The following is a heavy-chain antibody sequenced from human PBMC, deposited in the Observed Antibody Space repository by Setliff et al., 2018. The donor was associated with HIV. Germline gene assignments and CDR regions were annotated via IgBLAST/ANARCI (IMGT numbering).Heavy chain of an antibody. V-gene: IGHV3-30*07. CDR1: GFIFSNSQ. CDR2: ISYNGENK. D-gene: IGHD1-7*01. Sequence: GESLKISCAASGFIFSNSQMHWVRQAPGKGLEWVAAISYNGENKEYIDSVKGRFTISRDNAKNSLYLQMNSLRAEDTAVYYCTRDYAYDWNSVMDVWGKGTTVTVSS. CDR3: TRDYAYDWNSVMDV. J-gene: IGHJ6*03.